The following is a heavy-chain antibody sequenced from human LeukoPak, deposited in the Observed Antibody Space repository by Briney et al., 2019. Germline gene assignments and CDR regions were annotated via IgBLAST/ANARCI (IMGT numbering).Heavy chain of an antibody. D-gene: IGHD3-9*01. CDR3: ARWGYDILTGYYYFDY. CDR2: IYYSGST. V-gene: IGHV4-59*01. Sequence: SETLSLTCTVSGGSISSYYWSWIRQPPGKGLEWIGYIYYSGSTNYNPSLKSRVTISVDTSKNQFSLKLSSVTAADTAVYYCARWGYDILTGYYYFDYWGQGTLVTVSS. J-gene: IGHJ4*02. CDR1: GGSISSYY.